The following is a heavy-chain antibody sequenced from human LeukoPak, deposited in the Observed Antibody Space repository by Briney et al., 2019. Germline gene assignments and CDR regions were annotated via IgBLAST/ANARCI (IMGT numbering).Heavy chain of an antibody. CDR3: ARGHPGDLYGMDV. V-gene: IGHV3-21*01. Sequence: KSGGSLRLSCAASGFTFSSYSMNWVRQAPGKGLEWVSSISTSSSHIYYADSVKGRFTISRDNAKNSLYLQMNSLRAEDTAVYYCARGHPGDLYGMDVWGQGTTVTVSS. CDR2: ISTSSSHI. J-gene: IGHJ6*02. CDR1: GFTFSSYS.